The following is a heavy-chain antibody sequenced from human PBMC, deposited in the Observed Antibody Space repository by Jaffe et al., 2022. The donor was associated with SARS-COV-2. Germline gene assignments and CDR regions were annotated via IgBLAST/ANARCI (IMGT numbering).Heavy chain of an antibody. J-gene: IGHJ4*02. D-gene: IGHD3-10*01. CDR1: GFTFSDYG. CDR2: IGESGSDL. V-gene: IGHV3-48*01. CDR3: ARDKGYFGLGYSDF. Sequence: EVHLVESGGGLVQPGGSLRLACAASGFTFSDYGMNWVRQTPGKRLEWLAYIGESGSDLHYAASVEGRFTISRDDAKNSLFLQMDRLTVEDTATYYCARDKGYFGLGYSDFWGQGNLVTVSS.